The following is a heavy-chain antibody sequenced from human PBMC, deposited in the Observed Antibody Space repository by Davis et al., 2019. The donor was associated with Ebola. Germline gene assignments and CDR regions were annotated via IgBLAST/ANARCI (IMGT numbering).Heavy chain of an antibody. CDR3: ARARGYSYGSRFDL. CDR1: GFTSTDFA. J-gene: IGHJ2*01. D-gene: IGHD5-18*01. CDR2: ISDDGRHR. V-gene: IGHV3-30*04. Sequence: AGSLRLSCSVSGFTSTDFAFHRVRQAPGKGLEWVALISDDGRHRYYADFVKGRFTVSRDDSKKTIFLQMNSLRIDDTALYYCARARGYSYGSRFDLWGRGTLVSVSP.